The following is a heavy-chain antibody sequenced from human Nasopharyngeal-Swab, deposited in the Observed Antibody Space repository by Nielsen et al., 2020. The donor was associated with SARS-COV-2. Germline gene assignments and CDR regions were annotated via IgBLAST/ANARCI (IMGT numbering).Heavy chain of an antibody. Sequence: PSVKVSCKASGYTFTSYAMHWVRQAPGQRLEWMGWINAGNGNTKYSQKFQGRVTITRDTSASTAYMELSSLRSEDTAVYYCARGSGYYTYYYMDVWGKGTTVTVSS. CDR1: GYTFTSYA. V-gene: IGHV1-3*01. J-gene: IGHJ6*03. CDR3: ARGSGYYTYYYMDV. CDR2: INAGNGNT. D-gene: IGHD3-3*01.